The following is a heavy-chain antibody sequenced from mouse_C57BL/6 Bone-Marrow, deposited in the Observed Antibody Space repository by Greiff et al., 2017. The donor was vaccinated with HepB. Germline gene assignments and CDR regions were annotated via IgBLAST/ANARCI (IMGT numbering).Heavy chain of an antibody. D-gene: IGHD4-1*01. Sequence: VHVKQSGAELVRPGASVKLSCTASGFNIKDDYMHWVKQRPEQGLEWIGCIDPENGDTEYASKFQGKATITADTSSNTAYLQLSSLTSEDTAVYYCTTWEFAMDYWGQGTSVTVSS. CDR2: IDPENGDT. CDR1: GFNIKDDY. CDR3: TTWEFAMDY. V-gene: IGHV14-4*01. J-gene: IGHJ4*01.